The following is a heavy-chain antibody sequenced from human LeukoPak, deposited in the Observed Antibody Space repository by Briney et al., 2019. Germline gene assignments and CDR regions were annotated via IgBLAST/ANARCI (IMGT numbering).Heavy chain of an antibody. D-gene: IGHD6-19*01. CDR1: GGSFSGYY. V-gene: IGHV4-34*01. CDR2: INHSGST. Sequence: SETLSLTCAVYGGSFSGYYWSWIRQPPGKGLEWIGEINHSGSTNYNPSLKSRVTISVDTSKNQFSLKLSSVTAADTAVYYCARERYSSGWNDYWGQGTLVTVSS. CDR3: ARERYSSGWNDY. J-gene: IGHJ4*02.